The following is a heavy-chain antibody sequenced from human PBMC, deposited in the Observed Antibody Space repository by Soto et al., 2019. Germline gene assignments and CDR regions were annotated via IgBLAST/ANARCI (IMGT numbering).Heavy chain of an antibody. CDR1: GFIFKMYW. Sequence: GGSPRLSCAASGFIFKMYWMHWVRQSPGKGLVWISRIYNDGTYSDYADSVRGRFTISRDNVNDTLYLQMNNLRAEDSGLYYCTRGPRPISTGTGAYWGQGTQVTVSS. CDR2: IYNDGTYS. J-gene: IGHJ4*02. D-gene: IGHD3-10*01. CDR3: TRGPRPISTGTGAY. V-gene: IGHV3-74*01.